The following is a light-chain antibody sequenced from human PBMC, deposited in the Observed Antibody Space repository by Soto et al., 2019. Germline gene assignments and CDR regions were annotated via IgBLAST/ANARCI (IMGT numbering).Light chain of an antibody. J-gene: IGLJ1*01. CDR3: AAWDDSLSANYV. V-gene: IGLV1-47*01. CDR2: RNN. Sequence: QSVLTQPPSASGTPGQRVTISCSGSSSNIGSNYVCWYQQLPGTAPKLLIYRNNQRPSGVPDRFSGSKSGTSASLAISGLRSEDEADYYCAAWDDSLSANYVFGTGTKVTVL. CDR1: SSNIGSNY.